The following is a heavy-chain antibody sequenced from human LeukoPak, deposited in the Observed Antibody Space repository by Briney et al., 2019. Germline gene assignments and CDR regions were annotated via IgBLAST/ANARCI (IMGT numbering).Heavy chain of an antibody. Sequence: GGSLRLSCAASGFTFTSYVMSWVRQAPGKGLEGVSAISGSGGSTYYAVSVNVRFTISRDNSKNTLYLQMKRLSAEDTAVYYCAKPPWGPVAGTGGYYYGMDVWGQGTTVTVSS. V-gene: IGHV3-23*01. J-gene: IGHJ6*02. D-gene: IGHD6-19*01. CDR2: ISGSGGST. CDR3: AKPPWGPVAGTGGYYYGMDV. CDR1: GFTFTSYV.